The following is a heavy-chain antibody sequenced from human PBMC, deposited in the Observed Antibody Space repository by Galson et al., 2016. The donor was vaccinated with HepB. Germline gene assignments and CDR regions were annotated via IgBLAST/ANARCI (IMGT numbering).Heavy chain of an antibody. CDR1: GYSFSYYA. D-gene: IGHD6-19*01. J-gene: IGHJ4*02. Sequence: SVKVSCKGSGYSFSYYAIHWVRQAPGQRPEWVGWINVANGDTKYSQRLQDRVTLSSDASATTAYMELSSLTYEDSAVYYCASVGGTGWYGPDYWGQGTLVTVSS. CDR3: ASVGGTGWYGPDY. V-gene: IGHV1-3*01. CDR2: INVANGDT.